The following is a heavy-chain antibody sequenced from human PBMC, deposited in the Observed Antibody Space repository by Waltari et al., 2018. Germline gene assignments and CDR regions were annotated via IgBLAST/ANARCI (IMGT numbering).Heavy chain of an antibody. CDR3: ARLFNHYIDV. CDR2: VHYTGNP. Sequence: QLQLQESGPGLVKSSETLSLICSVSGGSISTNNFYWGWIRQTPGKGLEWIGIVHYTGNPYHNPPLRHPVTISVDASRNECSPRLRSVTASDTAVYYCARLFNHYIDVWGRGTAVTVSS. J-gene: IGHJ6*03. V-gene: IGHV4-39*01. CDR1: GGSISTNNFY.